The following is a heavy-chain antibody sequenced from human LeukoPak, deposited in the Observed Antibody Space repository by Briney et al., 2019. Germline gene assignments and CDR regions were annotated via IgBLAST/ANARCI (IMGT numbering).Heavy chain of an antibody. J-gene: IGHJ4*02. V-gene: IGHV4-4*07. CDR2: IYTSGNT. D-gene: IGHD6-19*01. CDR3: ARGLLPGSGGFGY. Sequence: PSETLSLTCTVSGVSISTYYWSWIRQPAGKGLEWIGHIYTSGNTNYNPSLKSRVTISVDTSKNQFSLKLSSVTAADTAVYYCARGLLPGSGGFGYWGQGTLVTVSS. CDR1: GVSISTYY.